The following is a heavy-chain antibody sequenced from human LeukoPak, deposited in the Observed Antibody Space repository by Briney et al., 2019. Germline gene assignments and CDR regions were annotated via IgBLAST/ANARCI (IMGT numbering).Heavy chain of an antibody. V-gene: IGHV1-3*01. CDR1: GYTFISYA. J-gene: IGHJ4*02. D-gene: IGHD6-19*01. Sequence: ASVTVSCKASGYTFISYAMHWVRQAPGQRLEWMGWINAGNGNTKYSQKFQGRVTITRDTSASTAYMELSSLTSEDTAVYYCARNTNQWPVGFDYWGQGTLVTVSS. CDR3: ARNTNQWPVGFDY. CDR2: INAGNGNT.